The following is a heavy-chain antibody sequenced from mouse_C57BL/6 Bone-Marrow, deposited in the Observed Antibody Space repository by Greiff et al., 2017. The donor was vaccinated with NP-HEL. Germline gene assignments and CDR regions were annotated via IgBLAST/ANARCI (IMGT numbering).Heavy chain of an antibody. CDR1: GYTFTSYW. CDR2: IDPNSGGT. J-gene: IGHJ4*01. CDR3: ARAWLLPHYYAMDY. V-gene: IGHV1-72*01. Sequence: QVQLQQSGAELVKPGASVKLSCKASGYTFTSYWMHWVKQRPGRGLEWIGRIDPNSGGTKYNEKFKSKATLTVDKPSSTAYMQLNSLTSEDSAVYYCARAWLLPHYYAMDYWGQGTSVTVST. D-gene: IGHD2-3*01.